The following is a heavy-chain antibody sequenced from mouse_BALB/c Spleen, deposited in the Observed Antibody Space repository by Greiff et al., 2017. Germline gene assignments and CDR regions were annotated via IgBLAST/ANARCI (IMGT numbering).Heavy chain of an antibody. CDR1: GFTFSSYT. CDR2: ISSGGGNT. D-gene: IGHD6-1*01. J-gene: IGHJ4*01. CDR3: ARSPLPMDY. Sequence: EVMLVESGGGLVKPGGSLKLSCAASGFTFSSYTMSWVRQTPEKRLEWVATISSGGGNTYYPDSVKGRFTISRDNAKNNLYLQMSSLRSEDTALYYCARSPLPMDYWGQGTSVTVSS. V-gene: IGHV5-9*03.